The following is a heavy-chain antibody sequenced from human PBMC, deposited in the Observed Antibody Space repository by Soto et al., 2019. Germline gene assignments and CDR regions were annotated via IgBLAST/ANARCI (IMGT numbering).Heavy chain of an antibody. CDR1: GGSISSGGYY. CDR3: ARDRNPLYGDYGWDWFDP. D-gene: IGHD4-17*01. J-gene: IGHJ5*02. CDR2: IYYSGST. V-gene: IGHV4-31*03. Sequence: LSLTCTVSGGSISSGGYYWSWIRQHPGKGLEWIGYIYYSGSTYYNPSLKSRVTISVDTSKNQFSLKLSSVTAADTAVYYCARDRNPLYGDYGWDWFDPWGQGTLVTVSS.